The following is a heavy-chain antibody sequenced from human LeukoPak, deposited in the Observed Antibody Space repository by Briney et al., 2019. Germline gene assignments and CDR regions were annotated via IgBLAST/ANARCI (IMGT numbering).Heavy chain of an antibody. J-gene: IGHJ4*02. CDR2: IYYSRSN. CDR3: ARGLEVAGNYFDY. CDR1: GGSISSSSCY. Sequence: PSETLSLPCTVSGGSISSSSCYWGWLRQPPGTGLEGIGSIYYSRSNYYNPSLKRRVTISVDTSKNQFSLKLSSVTAADTAVYYCARGLEVAGNYFDYWGQGTLVTVSS. V-gene: IGHV4-39*01. D-gene: IGHD6-19*01.